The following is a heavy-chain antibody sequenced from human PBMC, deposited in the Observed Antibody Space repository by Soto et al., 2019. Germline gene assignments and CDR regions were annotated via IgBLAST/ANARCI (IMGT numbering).Heavy chain of an antibody. J-gene: IGHJ4*02. CDR2: INAGNGNT. D-gene: IGHD5-12*01. Sequence: ASVKGSCKASGYTFTSYAMRWVRQAPGQRLEWMGWINAGNGNTKYSQKLQGRVTMTTDTSTSTAYMELRSLRSGDTAVYYCAREDIVATRFDYWGQGTLVTVSS. V-gene: IGHV1-3*01. CDR3: AREDIVATRFDY. CDR1: GYTFTSYA.